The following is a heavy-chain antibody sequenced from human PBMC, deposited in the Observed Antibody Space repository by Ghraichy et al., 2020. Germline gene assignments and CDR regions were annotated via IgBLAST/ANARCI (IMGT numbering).Heavy chain of an antibody. CDR3: RGYCATGVCYPVY. CDR2: ISHNGNS. V-gene: IGHV4-34*01. J-gene: IGHJ4*02. D-gene: IGHD2-8*01. CDR1: GGSLSGYY. Sequence: SETLSLTCAVYGGSLSGYYWSWIRQPPGKGLEWVGEISHNGNSVYNASLKSRVTISVDTSKNEFSLKLSSVTAADTAVYYCRGYCATGVCYPVYWGQGTLVTVTS.